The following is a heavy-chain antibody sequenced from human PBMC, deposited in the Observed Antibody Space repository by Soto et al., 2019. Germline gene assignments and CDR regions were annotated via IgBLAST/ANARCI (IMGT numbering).Heavy chain of an antibody. D-gene: IGHD3-10*01. Sequence: GESLKISCKGSGYSFTSYWIVWVRQMPGKGLEWMGIIYPGDSDTRYSPSFQGQVTISADKSISTAYLQWSSLKASDTAMYYCALCYGSGSYYYYGMDVWGQGTTVTVSS. CDR2: IYPGDSDT. J-gene: IGHJ6*02. CDR3: ALCYGSGSYYYYGMDV. CDR1: GYSFTSYW. V-gene: IGHV5-51*01.